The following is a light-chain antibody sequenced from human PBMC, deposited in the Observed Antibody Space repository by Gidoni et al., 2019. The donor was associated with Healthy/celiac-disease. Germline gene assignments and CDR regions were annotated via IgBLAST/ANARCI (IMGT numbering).Light chain of an antibody. J-gene: IGLJ2*01. V-gene: IGLV2-23*02. CDR3: CSYAGSSTDVV. CDR1: SSDVGSYNL. Sequence: QSAMTQHASVSGSPGQSITISCTGTSSDVGSYNLVSWYQQHPGKAPKLMIYEVSKRPSGVSNRFSGSKSGNTASLTISGLQAEDEADYYCCSYAGSSTDVVFGGGTKLPVL. CDR2: EVS.